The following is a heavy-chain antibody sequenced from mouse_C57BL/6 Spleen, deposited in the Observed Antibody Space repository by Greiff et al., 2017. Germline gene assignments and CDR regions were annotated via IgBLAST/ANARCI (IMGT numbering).Heavy chain of an antibody. J-gene: IGHJ4*01. Sequence: VKLVESGPELVKPGASVKISCKASGYAFSSSWMNWVKQRPGKGLEWIGRIYPGDGDTNYNGKFKGKATLTADQSSSTAYMQLSSLTSEDSAVYFCARKTVVAPYYAMDDWGQGTSVTVSS. CDR3: ARKTVVAPYYAMDD. V-gene: IGHV1-82*01. CDR2: IYPGDGDT. CDR1: GYAFSSSW. D-gene: IGHD1-1*01.